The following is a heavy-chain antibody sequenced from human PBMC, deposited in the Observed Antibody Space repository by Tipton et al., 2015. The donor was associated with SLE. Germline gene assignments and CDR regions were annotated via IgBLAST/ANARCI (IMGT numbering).Heavy chain of an antibody. J-gene: IGHJ6*02. V-gene: IGHV4-34*01. CDR3: ARGGGLVLVPGARCFHGMDV. D-gene: IGHD3-3*02. CDR2: INHSGST. Sequence: LRLSCAVYGGSFSGYYWSWIRQPPGKGLEWIGEINHSGSTNYNPSLKSRFPISVDTSKNQFSLKLSSVTAADTAVYYCARGGGLVLVPGARCFHGMDVWGQGTSVTVSS. CDR1: GGSFSGYY.